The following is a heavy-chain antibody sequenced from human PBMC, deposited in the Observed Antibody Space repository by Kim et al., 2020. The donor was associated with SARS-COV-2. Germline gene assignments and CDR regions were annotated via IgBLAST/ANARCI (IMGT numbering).Heavy chain of an antibody. CDR1: GFTFGDYA. V-gene: IGHV3-49*03. CDR3: TRDLWFGELTAFDI. J-gene: IGHJ3*02. D-gene: IGHD3-10*01. Sequence: GGSLRLSCTASGFTFGDYAMSWFRQAPGKGLEWVGFIRSKAYGGTTEYAASVKGRFTISRDDSKSIAYLQMNSLKTEDTAVYYCTRDLWFGELTAFDIWGQGTMVTVSS. CDR2: IRSKAYGGTT.